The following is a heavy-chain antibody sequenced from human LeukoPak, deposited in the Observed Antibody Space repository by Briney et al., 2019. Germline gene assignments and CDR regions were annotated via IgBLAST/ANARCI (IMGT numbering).Heavy chain of an antibody. D-gene: IGHD5-24*01. V-gene: IGHV4-38-2*01. CDR1: VYSISSGYY. Sequence: SETLSLTCAVSVYSISSGYYWGWIRQPPGKGLEWIGTIYHSGSTSYNPSLKSRVTISVDTSKNQFFVKLSSVTAADTAVYYCARSGDAYTPNYWGQGTLVTVSS. CDR2: IYHSGST. CDR3: ARSGDAYTPNY. J-gene: IGHJ4*02.